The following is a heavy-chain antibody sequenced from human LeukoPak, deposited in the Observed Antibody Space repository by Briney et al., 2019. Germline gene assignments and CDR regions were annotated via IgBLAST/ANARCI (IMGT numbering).Heavy chain of an antibody. J-gene: IGHJ4*02. Sequence: PGRSLRLSCAASGFTFSSYGMHWVRQAPGKGLEWVAVISYDGSNKYYADSVKGRFTISRDNSKNTLYLQMNSLRAEDTAVYYCARDPDFSSSWYGEDYWGQGTLVTVSS. CDR3: ARDPDFSSSWYGEDY. V-gene: IGHV3-30*03. CDR1: GFTFSSYG. CDR2: ISYDGSNK. D-gene: IGHD6-13*01.